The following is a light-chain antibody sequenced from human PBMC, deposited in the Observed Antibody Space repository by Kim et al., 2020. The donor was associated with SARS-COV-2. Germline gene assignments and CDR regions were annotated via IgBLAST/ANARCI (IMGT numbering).Light chain of an antibody. CDR3: QQSDSTPWT. CDR2: AAS. Sequence: DIQMTQSPSSLSASVGDRVTITCRTSETINSFLNWYQQKPGKAPNLLIYAASSLQSGVPSRFSGSGSGTDFTLTITSLQPEDSATYYCQQSDSTPWTFGQGTKVEIK. CDR1: ETINSF. J-gene: IGKJ1*01. V-gene: IGKV1-39*01.